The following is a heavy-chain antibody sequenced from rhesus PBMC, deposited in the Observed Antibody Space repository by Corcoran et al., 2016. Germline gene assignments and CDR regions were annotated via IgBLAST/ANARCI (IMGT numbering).Heavy chain of an antibody. Sequence: QVQLQESGPGLVKPSETLSLTCAVSGGSISSNSWRWIRPSPGKGLGWIGRIYGSGGSTDYNPSLKSRVTISTDTSKNQFSLKLSSVTAADTAVYYCAREGYCSGIYCYGNWYFDLWGPGTPITISS. V-gene: IGHV4-160*01. CDR3: AREGYCSGIYCYGNWYFDL. J-gene: IGHJ2*01. D-gene: IGHD2-27*01. CDR1: GGSISSNS. CDR2: IYGSGGST.